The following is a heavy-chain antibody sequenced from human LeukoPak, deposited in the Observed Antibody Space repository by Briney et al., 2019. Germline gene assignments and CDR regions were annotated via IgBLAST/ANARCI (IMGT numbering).Heavy chain of an antibody. J-gene: IGHJ5*02. V-gene: IGHV3-66*01. Sequence: GGSLRLSCAASGFTVSSHYMSWVRQAPGKGLEWVSVIYSGASTYYADSVKGRFTISRDNSKNTLYLQMNSLRAEDTAVYYCARVLAAAGTFGFAAWGQGTLVTVS. CDR2: IYSGAST. D-gene: IGHD6-13*01. CDR1: GFTVSSHY. CDR3: ARVLAAAGTFGFAA.